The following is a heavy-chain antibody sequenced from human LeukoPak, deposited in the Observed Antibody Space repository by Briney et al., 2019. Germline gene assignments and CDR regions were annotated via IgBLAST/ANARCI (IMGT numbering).Heavy chain of an antibody. CDR3: ATDLGSMYGLSY. V-gene: IGHV3-15*01. J-gene: IGHJ4*02. CDR1: GFTFSSYW. CDR2: IKSKAEGGTA. Sequence: GGSLRLSCAASGFTFSSYWMHWVRQAPGKGLEWVGLIKSKAEGGTADFGAPVKGRFAISRDDSKNTLYLQMNSLKIEDTAVYYCATDLGSMYGLSYWGQGTLVTVSS. D-gene: IGHD2-8*01.